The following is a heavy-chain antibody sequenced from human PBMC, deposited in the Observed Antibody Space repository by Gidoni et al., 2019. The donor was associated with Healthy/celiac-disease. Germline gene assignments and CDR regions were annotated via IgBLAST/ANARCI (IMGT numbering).Heavy chain of an antibody. Sequence: QVQLVQSGAEVKKPGSSVKVSCKASGGTFSSYAISWVRQAPGQGLEWMGGIIPIFGTANYAQKFQGRVTITADKSTSTAYMELSSLRSEDTAVYYCAKGGAAAQSVATGYYYYYYMDVWGKGTTVTVSS. CDR2: IIPIFGTA. J-gene: IGHJ6*03. V-gene: IGHV1-69*06. CDR1: GGTFSSYA. CDR3: AKGGAAAQSVATGYYYYYYMDV. D-gene: IGHD6-13*01.